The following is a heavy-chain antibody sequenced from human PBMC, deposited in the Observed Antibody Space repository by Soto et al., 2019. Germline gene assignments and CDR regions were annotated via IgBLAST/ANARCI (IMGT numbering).Heavy chain of an antibody. CDR2: ISGSGGST. CDR1: GFTFSSYA. J-gene: IGHJ4*02. CDR3: AKDQRSGLWFGELSIRFSRAGFDY. D-gene: IGHD3-10*01. V-gene: IGHV3-23*01. Sequence: EVQLLESGGGLVQPGGSLRLSCAASGFTFSSYAMSWVRQAPGKGLEWVSAISGSGGSTYYADSVKGRFTISRDNSKNTLYLQMNSLRAEDTAVYYCAKDQRSGLWFGELSIRFSRAGFDYWGQGTLVTVSS.